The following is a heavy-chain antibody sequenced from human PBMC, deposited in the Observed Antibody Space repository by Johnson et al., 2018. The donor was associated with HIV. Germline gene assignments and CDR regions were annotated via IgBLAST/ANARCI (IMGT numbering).Heavy chain of an antibody. CDR1: GFIFSSYG. CDR3: ARVTNDAFDI. J-gene: IGHJ3*02. CDR2: IWYDGSRK. Sequence: QVQLVESGGGVVQPGGSLRLSCAASGFIFSSYGMHWVRQAPGKGLEWVAFIWYDGSRKYYPDSVKGRFTISRVNSKNMLYLQMNSLRVEDTAVYYCARVTNDAFDIWGQGTMVTVSS. V-gene: IGHV3-30*02.